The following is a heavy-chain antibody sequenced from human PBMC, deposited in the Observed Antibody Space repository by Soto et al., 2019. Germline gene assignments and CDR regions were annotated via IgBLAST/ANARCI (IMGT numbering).Heavy chain of an antibody. CDR2: ISGSGGST. D-gene: IGHD3-3*01. V-gene: IGHV3-23*01. CDR1: WFTFFSYS. J-gene: IGHJ6*02. CDR3: AKDRITIFGVDDHYYYYGMDV. Sequence: GGSLRLSCAAPWFTFFSYSMGWVRQAPGKGLGGVSAISGSGGSTYYADSVKGRFTISRDNSKNTLYLQMNSLRAEDTAVYYCAKDRITIFGVDDHYYYYGMDVWGQGTTVTVSS.